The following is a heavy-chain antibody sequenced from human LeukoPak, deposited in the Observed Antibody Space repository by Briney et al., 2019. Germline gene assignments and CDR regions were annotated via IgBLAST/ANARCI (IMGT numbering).Heavy chain of an antibody. J-gene: IGHJ4*02. V-gene: IGHV4-59*01. CDR1: GGAISSYY. Sequence: SETLSLTCTVSGGAISSYYWSWIRQPPGKGLEWIGYIYYSGSTNYNPSLKSRVTISVDTSKNQFSLKLSSVTAADTAVHYCARDASGWFLRDWGQGTLVTVSS. D-gene: IGHD6-19*01. CDR3: ARDASGWFLRD. CDR2: IYYSGST.